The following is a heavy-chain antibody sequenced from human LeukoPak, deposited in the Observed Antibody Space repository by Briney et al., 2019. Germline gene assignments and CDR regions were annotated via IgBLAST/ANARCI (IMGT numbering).Heavy chain of an antibody. CDR1: GYSFTSYW. CDR3: ARQVATVDWFDP. D-gene: IGHD5-12*01. V-gene: IGHV5-51*01. Sequence: GESLKVSCKGSGYSFTSYWICWVRQMPGKGLEWMGIIYPGDSDTRYSPSFQGQVTTSADKSISTAYLQWSGLKASDTAMYYCARQVATVDWFDPWGQGTLVTVSS. CDR2: IYPGDSDT. J-gene: IGHJ5*02.